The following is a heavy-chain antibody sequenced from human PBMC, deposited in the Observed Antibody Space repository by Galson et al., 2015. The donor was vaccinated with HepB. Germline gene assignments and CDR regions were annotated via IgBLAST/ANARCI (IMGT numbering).Heavy chain of an antibody. J-gene: IGHJ6*03. CDR3: AKGWDYENYYMDV. Sequence: SLRLSCAASGFTFSSYAMSWVRQAPGKGLEWVSAISGSGGSTYYADSVKGRFTISRDNSKNTLYLQMNSLRAEDTAVYYCAKGWDYENYYMDVWGKGATVTVSS. D-gene: IGHD3-16*01. CDR2: ISGSGGST. V-gene: IGHV3-23*01. CDR1: GFTFSSYA.